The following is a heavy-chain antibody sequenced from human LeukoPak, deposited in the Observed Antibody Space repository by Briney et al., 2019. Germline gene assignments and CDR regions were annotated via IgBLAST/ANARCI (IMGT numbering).Heavy chain of an antibody. CDR1: GFTFSSYA. D-gene: IGHD2-15*01. V-gene: IGHV3-30-3*01. CDR2: ISYDGSNK. CDR3: AKVVVTRNFDY. Sequence: HPGGSLRLSCAASGFTFSSYAMHWVRQAPGKGLEWVAVISYDGSNKYYADSVKGRFTISRDNSKNTLYLQMNSLRAEDTAVYYCAKVVVTRNFDYWGQGTLVTVSS. J-gene: IGHJ4*02.